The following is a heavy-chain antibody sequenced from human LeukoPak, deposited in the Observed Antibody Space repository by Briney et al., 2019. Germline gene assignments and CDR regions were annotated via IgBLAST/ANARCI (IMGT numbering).Heavy chain of an antibody. CDR1: GYTFFGYY. CDR3: GRDWELRFHQGGLDY. J-gene: IGHJ4*02. CDR2: INPRDGET. V-gene: IGHV1-2*06. D-gene: IGHD3-3*01. Sequence: ASVKVSCKASGYTFFGYYIHWVRQAPGQGLEWMGRINPRDGETNFAQKFQGRVTMTSDTSISTAYMELSGLRSDDTAVYYCGRDWELRFHQGGLDYWGQGTLVTVSS.